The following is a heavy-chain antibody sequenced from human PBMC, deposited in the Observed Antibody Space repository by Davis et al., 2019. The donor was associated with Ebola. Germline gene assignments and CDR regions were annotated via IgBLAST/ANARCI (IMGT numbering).Heavy chain of an antibody. Sequence: MPGGSLRLSCAVNSGSFSGYNWSWLRQSPGKGLEWIGEITHSGGTDYNPSLQSRVTISVDTSKNQFSLKLTSVTAADTAVYYCARANLHPTPFDSWGQGTLVTVSS. CDR3: ARANLHPTPFDS. V-gene: IGHV4-34*01. J-gene: IGHJ4*02. CDR1: SGSFSGYN. CDR2: ITHSGGT.